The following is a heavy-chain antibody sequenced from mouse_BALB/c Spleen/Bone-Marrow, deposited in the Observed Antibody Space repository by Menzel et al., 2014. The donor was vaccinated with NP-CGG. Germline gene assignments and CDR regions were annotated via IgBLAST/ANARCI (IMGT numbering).Heavy chain of an antibody. D-gene: IGHD1-1*01. CDR2: IYPGDTDI. Sequence: QVQLKQSGAELVRPGSSVKISCKASGYAFSNYWMNWVKQRPGQGLEWIGQIYPGDTDIHYNGKFKGKATLTADKSSSTAYMQLSSLTSEDSAVYFCASRGDYSYAMDYWGQGTSVTVSP. J-gene: IGHJ4*01. CDR3: ASRGDYSYAMDY. CDR1: GYAFSNYW. V-gene: IGHV1-80*01.